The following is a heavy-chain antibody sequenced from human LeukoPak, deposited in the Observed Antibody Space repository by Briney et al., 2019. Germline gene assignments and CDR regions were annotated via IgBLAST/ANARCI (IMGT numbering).Heavy chain of an antibody. D-gene: IGHD1-26*01. V-gene: IGHV1-69*05. CDR1: GGTFSSYA. J-gene: IGHJ4*02. Sequence: ASVKVSCKASGGTFSSYAISWVRQAPGQGLEWMGGIIPIFGTANYAQKFQGRVTITTDESTSTAYMELSSLRSEDTAVYYCARDSENGSYFDYWGQGTLVTVSS. CDR2: IIPIFGTA. CDR3: ARDSENGSYFDY.